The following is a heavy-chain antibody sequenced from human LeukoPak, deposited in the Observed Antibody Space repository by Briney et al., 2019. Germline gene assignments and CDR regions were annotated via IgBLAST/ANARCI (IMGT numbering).Heavy chain of an antibody. CDR3: ARWLVAGRNWFDP. J-gene: IGHJ5*02. CDR2: IYYSGST. Sequence: PSETLSLTCTVSGGSISSSSYSWGWIRQPPGKGLEWIGSIYYSGSTYYNPSLKSRVTISVDTSKNQFSLKLSSVTAADTAVYYCARWLVAGRNWFDPWGQGTLVTVSS. CDR1: GGSISSSSYS. V-gene: IGHV4-39*01. D-gene: IGHD6-19*01.